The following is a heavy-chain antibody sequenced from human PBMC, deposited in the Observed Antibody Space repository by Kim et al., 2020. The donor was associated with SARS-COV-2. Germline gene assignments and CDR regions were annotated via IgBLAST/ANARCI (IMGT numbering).Heavy chain of an antibody. CDR1: GFTFSSYG. Sequence: GGSLRLSCAASGFTFSSYGMHWVRQAPGKGLEWVAVISYDGSNKYYADSVKGRFTISRDNSKNTLYLQMNSLRAEDTAVYYCARYGSGSYYFSFPESPYYYYGMDVWGQGTTVTVSS. D-gene: IGHD3-10*01. V-gene: IGHV3-33*05. J-gene: IGHJ6*02. CDR3: ARYGSGSYYFSFPESPYYYYGMDV. CDR2: ISYDGSNK.